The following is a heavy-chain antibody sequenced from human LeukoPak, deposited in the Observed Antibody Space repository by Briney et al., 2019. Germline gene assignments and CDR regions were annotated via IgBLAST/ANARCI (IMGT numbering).Heavy chain of an antibody. J-gene: IGHJ4*02. CDR3: ARGRRAVNGKYYYFDY. CDR2: IKQDGSEK. Sequence: PGGSLRLSCAASGSTFSSYWMSWVRQAPGKGLEWVANIKQDGSEKYYVDSVKGRFTISRDNAKNSLYLQMNSLRAEDTAVYYCARGRRAVNGKYYYFDYWGQGTLVTVSS. D-gene: IGHD6-19*01. V-gene: IGHV3-7*01. CDR1: GSTFSSYW.